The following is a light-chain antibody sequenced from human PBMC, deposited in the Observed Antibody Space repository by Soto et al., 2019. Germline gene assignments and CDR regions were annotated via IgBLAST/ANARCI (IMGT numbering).Light chain of an antibody. Sequence: DIQMTQSPSTLSASLEDRVTITCRATEPISLCLAWYQQKPGKAPKVLIYSVSSLQSGVPSRFSGSGSGTDFTITITSLQPEDSATYYCQHSDGTPRTFGQGTKVEIK. CDR2: SVS. CDR1: EPISLC. CDR3: QHSDGTPRT. J-gene: IGKJ1*01. V-gene: IGKV1-39*01.